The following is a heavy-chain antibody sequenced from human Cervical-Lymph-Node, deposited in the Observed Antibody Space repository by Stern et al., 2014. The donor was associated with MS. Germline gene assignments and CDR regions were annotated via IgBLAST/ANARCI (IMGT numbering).Heavy chain of an antibody. V-gene: IGHV3-30*18. CDR1: RFTFRSYG. Sequence: VQLVESGGGVVQPGTSLRLSCTGSRFTFRSYGIHWVRQAPGKGLEWVSVTSYDGGNRQYADSGKGRFPISRDNSKNTVYLHLNSLRPEDTGVYHCAKDRRGGYNYLYGMDVWGQGTTVTVS. CDR3: AKDRRGGYNYLYGMDV. J-gene: IGHJ6*02. CDR2: TSYDGGNR. D-gene: IGHD5-18*01.